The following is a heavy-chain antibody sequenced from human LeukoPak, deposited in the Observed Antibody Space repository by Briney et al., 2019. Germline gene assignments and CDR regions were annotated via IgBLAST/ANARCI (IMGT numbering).Heavy chain of an antibody. CDR1: GGSFSGYY. CDR2: INHSGST. Sequence: SETLSLTCAVYGGSFSGYYWSWIRQPPGKGLEWIGEINHSGSTNYNPSLKSRVTISVDTSKNQFSLKLSSVTAADTAVYYCARGESTIFGVVRAIDYWGQGTLVTVSS. CDR3: ARGESTIFGVVRAIDY. J-gene: IGHJ4*02. V-gene: IGHV4-34*01. D-gene: IGHD3-3*01.